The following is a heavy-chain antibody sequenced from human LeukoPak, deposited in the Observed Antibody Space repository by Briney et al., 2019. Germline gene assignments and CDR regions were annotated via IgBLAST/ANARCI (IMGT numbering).Heavy chain of an antibody. CDR2: ISYDGSNK. CDR3: ARASIAAAGNPTGLDY. CDR1: GFTSSSYA. V-gene: IGHV3-30-3*01. J-gene: IGHJ4*02. Sequence: GGSLRLSCAASGFTSSSYAMHWVRQAPGKGLEWVAVISYDGSNKYYADSVKGRFTISRDNSKNTLYLQMNSLRAEDTAVYYCARASIAAAGNPTGLDYWGQGTLVTVSS. D-gene: IGHD6-13*01.